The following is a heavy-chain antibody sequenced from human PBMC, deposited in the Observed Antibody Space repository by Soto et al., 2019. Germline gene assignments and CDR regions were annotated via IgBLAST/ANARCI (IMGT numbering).Heavy chain of an antibody. CDR3: ARASYFSDSFGYFLDS. CDR2: IYYSGST. D-gene: IGHD3-22*01. Sequence: SEPLSLTCTVSGGSISPYYWSWIRRTPGKGLEWIAYIYYSGSTNYNPSLKSRVTISVDTSKNQCSLKLSSVTAADTAVYYCARASYFSDSFGYFLDSWGQGTLVTVSS. J-gene: IGHJ4*02. CDR1: GGSISPYY. V-gene: IGHV4-59*01.